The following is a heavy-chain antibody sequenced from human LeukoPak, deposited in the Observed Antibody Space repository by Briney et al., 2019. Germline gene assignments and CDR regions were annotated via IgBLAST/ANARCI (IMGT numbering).Heavy chain of an antibody. V-gene: IGHV1-24*01. CDR2: FDPEDGET. J-gene: IGHJ5*02. CDR3: ATGPFDYGSGSPFYWFDP. Sequence: ASVKVSCKVSGYTLTELSMHWVRQAPGKGLEWMGGFDPEDGETIYAQKFQGRVTMTEDTSTGTAYMELSSLRSEDTAVYYCATGPFDYGSGSPFYWFDPWGQGTLVTVSS. CDR1: GYTLTELS. D-gene: IGHD3-10*01.